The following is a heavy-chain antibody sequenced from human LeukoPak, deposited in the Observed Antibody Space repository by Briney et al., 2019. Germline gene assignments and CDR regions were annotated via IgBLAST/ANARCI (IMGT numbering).Heavy chain of an antibody. V-gene: IGHV3-30*02. CDR3: AKLKINYYYYMDV. CDR1: GFTFSSYGMQFSSYG. CDR2: IRSDGRNK. D-gene: IGHD3-16*01. J-gene: IGHJ6*03. Sequence: GGSLRLSCAASGFTFSSYGMQFSSYGMHWVRQAPGQGLEWVAFIRSDGRNKYYADSVKGRFTISRDNTKNMLCLQMNSLRAEDTAVYYCAKLKINYYYYMDVWGKGTTVIVSS.